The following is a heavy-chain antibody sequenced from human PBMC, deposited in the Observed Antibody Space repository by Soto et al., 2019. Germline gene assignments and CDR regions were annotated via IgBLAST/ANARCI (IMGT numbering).Heavy chain of an antibody. Sequence: ASVKVSCKASGYTFTTYAISWVRQAPGQGLEWMGWISAYNGNTNYAQKLQGRVTMTTDTSTSTAYMELRSLRSDDTAVYYCARDLFDDILTGYRDYNWFDPWGQGTLVTVSS. CDR1: GYTFTTYA. V-gene: IGHV1-18*01. J-gene: IGHJ5*02. CDR3: ARDLFDDILTGYRDYNWFDP. D-gene: IGHD3-9*01. CDR2: ISAYNGNT.